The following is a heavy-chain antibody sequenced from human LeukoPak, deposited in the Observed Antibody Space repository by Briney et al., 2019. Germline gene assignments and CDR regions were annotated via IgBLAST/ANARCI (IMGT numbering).Heavy chain of an antibody. Sequence: PGGSLRLSCSVSGFTFSTYVMHWVRQAPGKGLEYVSAISSNGDNTYYADSVKGRFTISRDNSKNTLYDQMSSLRADDTAVYYCVRGTGYWGQGTLVTVSS. V-gene: IGHV3-64*05. CDR3: VRGTGY. CDR2: ISSNGDNT. CDR1: GFTFSTYV. J-gene: IGHJ4*02.